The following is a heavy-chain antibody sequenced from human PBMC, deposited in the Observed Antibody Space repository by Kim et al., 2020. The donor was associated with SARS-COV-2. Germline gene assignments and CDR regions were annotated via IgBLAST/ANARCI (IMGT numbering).Heavy chain of an antibody. J-gene: IGHJ6*02. CDR1: GFTVKNFY. V-gene: IGHV3-53*01. CDR2: LYTAGGR. Sequence: GGSLRLSCAASGFTVKNFYMTWVRQAPGKGLEWVSILYTAGGRYSADSVRGRFTISKDNYKNTLDLQMNSLRAEDTAVYYCARNDDYGGNSYQRIGMDVWGQGTTVTVSS. CDR3: ARNDDYGGNSYQRIGMDV. D-gene: IGHD4-17*01.